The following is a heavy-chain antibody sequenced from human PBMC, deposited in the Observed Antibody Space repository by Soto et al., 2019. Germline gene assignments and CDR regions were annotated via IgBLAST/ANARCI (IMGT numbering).Heavy chain of an antibody. Sequence: QVQLVQSGADVKKPGASVKVSCKASGYSFTNYGISWVRQAPGQGLEWMGWISAHNGRTNYAQKLQGRVTMTTDTATXXAXMXXRSLRYDDTAVYYCAREAPGDYDTSGYYYDVELDYWGQGTLVTVSS. J-gene: IGHJ4*02. CDR2: ISAHNGRT. CDR3: AREAPGDYDTSGYYYDVELDY. D-gene: IGHD3-22*01. CDR1: GYSFTNYG. V-gene: IGHV1-18*01.